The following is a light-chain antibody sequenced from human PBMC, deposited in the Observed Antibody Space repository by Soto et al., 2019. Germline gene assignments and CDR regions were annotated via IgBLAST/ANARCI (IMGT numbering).Light chain of an antibody. CDR2: GNT. J-gene: IGLJ2*01. CDR3: QSYDSSLSGMI. Sequence: QSVLTQPPSVSGAPGQRVTSSCTGSSSNIGAGYDVHWYQQLPGTAPKLLIYGNTNRPSGVPDRFSGSKSGASGSLAISGLQAEDEADYYCQSYDSSLSGMIFGGGTKLTVL. CDR1: SSNIGAGYD. V-gene: IGLV1-40*01.